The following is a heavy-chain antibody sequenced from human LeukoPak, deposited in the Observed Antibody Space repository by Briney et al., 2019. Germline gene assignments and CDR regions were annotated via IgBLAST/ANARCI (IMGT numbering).Heavy chain of an antibody. V-gene: IGHV3-74*03. CDR3: AKAGDNSDNYGAFDI. D-gene: IGHD3-22*01. CDR1: GFTFSGHW. CDR2: INERGTDS. J-gene: IGHJ3*02. Sequence: GGSLRLSCTASGFTFSGHWIHWVRQPPGMGLVWVSRINERGTDSMYAESVKGRFTISRDNAKNTVYLQMNSLRAEDTAVYYCAKAGDNSDNYGAFDIWGQGTMVTVSS.